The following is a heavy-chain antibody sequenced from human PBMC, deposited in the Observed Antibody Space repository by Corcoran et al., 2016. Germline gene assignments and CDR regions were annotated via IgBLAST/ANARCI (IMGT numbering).Heavy chain of an antibody. D-gene: IGHD4-17*01. V-gene: IGHV3-33*01. J-gene: IGHJ6*02. CDR3: ARDSLDWYGEIRYYYGMDV. CDR2: IWYDGSNK. Sequence: QVQLVESGGGVVQPGRSLRLSCAASGFTFSSYGMHWVRQAPGKGLEWVAVIWYDGSNKYYADSVKGRFTISRDNSKNTLYLQMNSLRAEETAVYYCARDSLDWYGEIRYYYGMDVWGQGTTVTVSS. CDR1: GFTFSSYG.